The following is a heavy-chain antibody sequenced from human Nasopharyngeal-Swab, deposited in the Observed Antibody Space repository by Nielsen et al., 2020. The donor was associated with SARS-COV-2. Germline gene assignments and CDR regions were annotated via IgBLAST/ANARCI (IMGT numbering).Heavy chain of an antibody. CDR2: VVGSGDISGRGGNK. Sequence: GGSLRLSCVAYGSSFRTYGMSWVRQAPGKGMEWVEAVVGSGDISGRGGNKYYADSVKGRFTISRDNSKNTLYLQMSSLRAEDTAVYYFAKGGWYYDSSGNFFDYWGQGTLVTVSS. D-gene: IGHD3-22*01. CDR3: AKGGWYYDSSGNFFDY. V-gene: IGHV3-23*01. J-gene: IGHJ4*02. CDR1: GSSFRTYG.